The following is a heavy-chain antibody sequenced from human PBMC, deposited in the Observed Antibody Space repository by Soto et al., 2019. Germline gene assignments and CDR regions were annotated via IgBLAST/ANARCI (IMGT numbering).Heavy chain of an antibody. CDR3: AGNLKYCSGGSCYPTVFDY. CDR2: IQQDGSGK. V-gene: IGHV3-7*01. J-gene: IGHJ4*02. D-gene: IGHD2-15*01. CDR1: GFTFSNYW. Sequence: GGSLRLSCAASGFTFSNYWMNWVRQAPGKGLEWVANIQQDGSGKYYVDSVKGRFTISRDDAKNSLYLQMNSLRAEDTAVYYWAGNLKYCSGGSCYPTVFDYWGQGTLVTVSS.